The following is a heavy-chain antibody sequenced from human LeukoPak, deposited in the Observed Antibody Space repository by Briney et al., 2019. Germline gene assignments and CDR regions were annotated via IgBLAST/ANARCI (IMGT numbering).Heavy chain of an antibody. CDR1: GGSISSTSYF. V-gene: IGHV4-39*01. CDR3: AKAGVRYYDSSGLHAFDI. Sequence: SETLSLTCTVSGGSISSTSYFWGWIRQPPGKGLEWIGTCYYSGSTYYNPSLKSRVTMSVDTSRNQFSLKLSSVNAADTAVYYCAKAGVRYYDSSGLHAFDIWGQGTMVTVSS. D-gene: IGHD3-22*01. CDR2: CYYSGST. J-gene: IGHJ3*02.